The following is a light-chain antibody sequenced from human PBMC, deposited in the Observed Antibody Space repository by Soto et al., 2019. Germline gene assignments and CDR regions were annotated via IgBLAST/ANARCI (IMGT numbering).Light chain of an antibody. CDR1: SSDVGSYNL. Sequence: QSALTQPASVSGSPGQSITISCSGTSSDVGSYNLVSWYQQYPGKAPKLMIYEVTKRPSGFSNRFSGSKSGNTASLTISGLQAEDEADYYCCSYTSSSTWVFGGGTKLTVL. V-gene: IGLV2-14*02. J-gene: IGLJ3*02. CDR3: CSYTSSSTWV. CDR2: EVT.